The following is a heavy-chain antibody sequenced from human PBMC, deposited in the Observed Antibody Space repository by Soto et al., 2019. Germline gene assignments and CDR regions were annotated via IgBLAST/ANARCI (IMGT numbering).Heavy chain of an antibody. CDR1: GGSISSSGYY. J-gene: IGHJ4*02. CDR3: ARLTSSSSPDFDY. CDR2: IYYSGST. Sequence: PSETLSLTSTVSGGSISSSGYYWGWIRQPPGKGLEWIGSIYYSGSTYYNPSLKSRVTISVDTSKNQFSLKLSSVTAADTAVYYCARLTSSSSPDFDYWGQGTLVTVSS. V-gene: IGHV4-39*01. D-gene: IGHD6-6*01.